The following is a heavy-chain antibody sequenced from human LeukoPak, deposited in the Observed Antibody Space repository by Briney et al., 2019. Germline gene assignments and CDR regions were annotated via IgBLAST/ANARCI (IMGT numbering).Heavy chain of an antibody. D-gene: IGHD4-11*01. J-gene: IGHJ4*02. Sequence: SETLSLTCTVSGGSISSYYWSWIRQPPGKGLEWIGYMYYSGSSNYNPSLKSRVTISVDTSKNQFSLKLSSVTAADTAVYYCARHPPQVTRWLPSGYFDYWGQGTLVTVYS. V-gene: IGHV4-59*08. CDR2: MYYSGSS. CDR3: ARHPPQVTRWLPSGYFDY. CDR1: GGSISSYY.